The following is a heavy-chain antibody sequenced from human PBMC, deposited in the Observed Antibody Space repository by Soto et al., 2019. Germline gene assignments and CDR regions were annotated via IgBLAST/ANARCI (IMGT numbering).Heavy chain of an antibody. CDR1: GGTFSSYT. Sequence: SVKVSCKASGGTFSSYTISWVRQAPGQGLEWMGRIIPILGITNYAQKFQGRVTITADKSTSTAYMELRSLRSDDTAVYYCARDAMTTEFDYWGQGTLVTVSS. D-gene: IGHD4-4*01. CDR2: IIPILGIT. CDR3: ARDAMTTEFDY. J-gene: IGHJ4*02. V-gene: IGHV1-69*04.